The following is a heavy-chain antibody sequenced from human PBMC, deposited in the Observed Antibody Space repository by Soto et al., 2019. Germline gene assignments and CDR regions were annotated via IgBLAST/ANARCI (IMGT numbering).Heavy chain of an antibody. D-gene: IGHD6-13*01. J-gene: IGHJ4*02. CDR1: GFTFSSYA. CDR3: AILDSSSCYEALDY. V-gene: IGHV3-23*01. CDR2: ISGSGGST. Sequence: GGSLRLSCAASGFTFSSYAMSWVRQAPGRGLEWVSAISGSGGSTYYADSVKGRFTISRDNSKNTLYLQMNSLRAEDTAVYYCAILDSSSCYEALDYGGKEPLVTVP.